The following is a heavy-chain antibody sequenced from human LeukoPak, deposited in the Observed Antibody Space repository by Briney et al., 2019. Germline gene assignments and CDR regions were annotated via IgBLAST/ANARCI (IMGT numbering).Heavy chain of an antibody. J-gene: IGHJ4*02. CDR2: ISSSSSYI. D-gene: IGHD3-16*01. CDR3: AGVFGDPSDY. V-gene: IGHV3-21*01. Sequence: PGGSLRLSCAASGFTFNSFSMNWVRQAPGKGLEWVSSISSSSSYIYYADSVKGRFTISRDNAKNSLYLQMNSLRAEDTAVYYCAGVFGDPSDYWGQGTLVTVSS. CDR1: GFTFNSFS.